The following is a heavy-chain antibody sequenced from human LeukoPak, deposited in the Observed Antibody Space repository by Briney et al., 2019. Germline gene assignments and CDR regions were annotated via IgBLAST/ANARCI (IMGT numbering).Heavy chain of an antibody. J-gene: IGHJ4*02. V-gene: IGHV4-34*01. Sequence: PSETLSLTCAVYGGSFSGYYWSWIRQPPGKGLEWIGEINHSGSTNYNPSLKSRVTISVDTSKNQFSLKLSSVTAADTAVYYCARGRIVASTPFDYWGQGTLVTVSS. CDR1: GGSFSGYY. CDR2: INHSGST. D-gene: IGHD3-16*02. CDR3: ARGRIVASTPFDY.